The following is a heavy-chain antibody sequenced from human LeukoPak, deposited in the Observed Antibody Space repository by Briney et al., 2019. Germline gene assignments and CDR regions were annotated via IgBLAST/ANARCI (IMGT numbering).Heavy chain of an antibody. V-gene: IGHV4-30-2*01. Sequence: PSQTLSLTCAVSGGSISSGGYSWSWIRQPPGKGLEWIGYIYHSGSTYYNPSLKSRVTISVDRSRNQFSLKLSSVTAADTAAYYCARSPPLRFLEWLSGESYYFDYWGQGTLVTVSS. D-gene: IGHD3-3*01. CDR2: IYHSGST. CDR3: ARSPPLRFLEWLSGESYYFDY. J-gene: IGHJ4*02. CDR1: GGSISSGGYS.